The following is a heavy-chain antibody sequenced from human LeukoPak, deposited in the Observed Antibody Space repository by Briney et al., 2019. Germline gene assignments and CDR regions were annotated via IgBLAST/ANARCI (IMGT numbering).Heavy chain of an antibody. V-gene: IGHV3-49*04. D-gene: IGHD3-3*01. CDR3: TRGGITIFGVAIISRGFYGMDV. CDR2: IRSKAYGGTT. J-gene: IGHJ6*02. Sequence: GGSLRLSCTASGFTFGDYAMSWVRQAPGKGLEWVGFIRSKAYGGTTEYAASVKGRFTISRDDSKSIAYLQMNSLKTEDTAVYYCTRGGITIFGVAIISRGFYGMDVWGQGATVTVSS. CDR1: GFTFGDYA.